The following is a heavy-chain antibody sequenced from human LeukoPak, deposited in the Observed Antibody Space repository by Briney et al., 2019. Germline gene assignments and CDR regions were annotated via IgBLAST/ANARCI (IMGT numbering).Heavy chain of an antibody. CDR1: GYTFTSYG. D-gene: IGHD6-13*01. V-gene: IGHV1-2*02. Sequence: ASVKVSCKASGYTFTSYGISWVRQAPGQGLEWMGWINPNSGGTNYAQKFQGRVTMTRDTSISTAYMELSRLRSDDTAVYYCARDLGSSSWSPRDNWFDPWGQGTLVTVSS. J-gene: IGHJ5*02. CDR2: INPNSGGT. CDR3: ARDLGSSSWSPRDNWFDP.